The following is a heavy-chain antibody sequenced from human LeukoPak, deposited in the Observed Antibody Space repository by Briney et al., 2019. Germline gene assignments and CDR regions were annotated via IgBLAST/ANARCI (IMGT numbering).Heavy chain of an antibody. Sequence: SETLSLTCAVYGGSFSGYYWSWIRQPAGKGLEWIGRIYTSGSTNYNPSLKSRVTISVDTSKNQFSLKLSSVTAADTAVYYCARGIVGAPGWTEYYFDYWGQGTLVTVSS. J-gene: IGHJ4*02. V-gene: IGHV4-59*10. CDR1: GGSFSGYY. CDR3: ARGIVGAPGWTEYYFDY. CDR2: IYTSGST. D-gene: IGHD1-26*01.